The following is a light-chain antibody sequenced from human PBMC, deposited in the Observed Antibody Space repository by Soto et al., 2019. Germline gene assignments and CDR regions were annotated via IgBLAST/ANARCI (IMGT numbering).Light chain of an antibody. J-gene: IGKJ1*01. CDR1: QSISSW. Sequence: DIQMTQSPSTLSASVGDTVTITCRSSQSISSWLAWYQQKPGKAPKLLIYKASNLQSGVPSRFSGSGSGTEFSRTISSLQPDDFATYYCHQYKTYWTFGHGTQVEMK. V-gene: IGKV1-5*03. CDR3: HQYKTYWT. CDR2: KAS.